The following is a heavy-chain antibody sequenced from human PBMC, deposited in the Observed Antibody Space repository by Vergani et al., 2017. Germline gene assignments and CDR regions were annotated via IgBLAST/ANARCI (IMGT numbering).Heavy chain of an antibody. CDR2: IYPGDSDT. CDR3: ARHQGSYDFWSGYFY. V-gene: IGHV5-51*01. D-gene: IGHD3-3*01. J-gene: IGHJ4*02. Sequence: EVQLVQSGAEVKKPGESLKISCKGSGYSFTSYWIGWVRQMPGKGLEWMGIIYPGDSDTRYSPSFQGQVTISADKSISTDYLQWSSLKAADTAMYYCARHQGSYDFWSGYFYWGQGTLVTVSS. CDR1: GYSFTSYW.